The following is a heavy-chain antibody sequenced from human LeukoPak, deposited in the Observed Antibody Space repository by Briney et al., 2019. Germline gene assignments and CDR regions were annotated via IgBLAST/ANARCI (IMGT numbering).Heavy chain of an antibody. Sequence: AGGSLRLSCVASGCAFNSHVMNWVRQAPGKGLEWVAYIGKDGSSIYYADSVKGRFTISRDNAKNSLYLQMNSLRAEDTAAYYCARDGSTVTTNYYYGMDVWGQGTTVTVSS. CDR1: GCAFNSHV. V-gene: IGHV3-48*03. CDR3: ARDGSTVTTNYYYGMDV. CDR2: IGKDGSSI. D-gene: IGHD4-17*01. J-gene: IGHJ6*02.